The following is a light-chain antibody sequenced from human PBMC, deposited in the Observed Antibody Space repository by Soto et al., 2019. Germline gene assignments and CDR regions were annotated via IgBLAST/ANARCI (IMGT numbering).Light chain of an antibody. CDR2: FNI. J-gene: IGLJ1*01. CDR3: AAWDDSLNGYV. CDR1: SSNIGSNT. V-gene: IGLV1-44*01. Sequence: KRVTISCSGSSSNIGSNTVSWYQQFPGTAPKLLIYFNIQRPSGVPDRFSGSKSGTSASLAISGLQSEDEADYYCAAWDDSLNGYVFGNGTKVTVL.